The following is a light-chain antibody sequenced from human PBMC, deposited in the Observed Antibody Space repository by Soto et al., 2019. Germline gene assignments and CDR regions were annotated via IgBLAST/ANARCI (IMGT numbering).Light chain of an antibody. Sequence: QSVLTQPAPVSGSPGQSITISCTGTSSDVGAYDYVSWYQQHPDKAPKLMIYEVSNRPSGVSNRFSGSKSVNTATLTISGLQADDEADYYCSSYTSSSTRVFGTGTKVTVL. CDR1: SSDVGAYDY. CDR2: EVS. J-gene: IGLJ1*01. CDR3: SSYTSSSTRV. V-gene: IGLV2-14*03.